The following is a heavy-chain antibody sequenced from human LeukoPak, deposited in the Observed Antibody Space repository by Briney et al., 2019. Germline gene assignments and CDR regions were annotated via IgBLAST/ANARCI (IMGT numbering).Heavy chain of an antibody. CDR1: GSVASHH. CDR2: IYYSGNT. Sequence: PSETLSLTCTGGSVASHHWNWIRQPPGKGLEWIGYIYYSGNTEYNPALRSRVTISVDTAKDQFSLTLRFVTAADTAVYYCAREYFGDYGRLDNWGQGTLVTVSS. CDR3: AREYFGDYGRLDN. J-gene: IGHJ4*02. D-gene: IGHD4-17*01. V-gene: IGHV4-59*02.